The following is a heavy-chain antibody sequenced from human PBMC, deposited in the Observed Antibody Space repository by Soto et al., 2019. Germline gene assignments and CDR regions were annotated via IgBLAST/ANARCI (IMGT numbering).Heavy chain of an antibody. CDR1: GGSISSGTYY. V-gene: IGHV4-31*03. J-gene: IGHJ6*02. CDR3: ARAFYGDYADYYYGMDV. D-gene: IGHD4-17*01. Sequence: PSETLSLTCTVSGGSISSGTYYWSWIRQHPGKGLEWIGYIYYSGSTYYNPSLKSRVTMSVDTSKNQFSLKLSSVTAADTAVYYCARAFYGDYADYYYGMDVWGQGTTVTV. CDR2: IYYSGST.